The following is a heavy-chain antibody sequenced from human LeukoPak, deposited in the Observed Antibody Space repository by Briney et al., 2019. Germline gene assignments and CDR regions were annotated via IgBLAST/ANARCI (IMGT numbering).Heavy chain of an antibody. J-gene: IGHJ5*02. CDR1: GFTFGSYS. D-gene: IGHD6-19*01. CDR2: ISSSSSYI. V-gene: IGHV3-21*01. CDR3: ARDPYSSGWYGGPSWFDP. Sequence: GGSLRLSCAASGFTFGSYSMTWVRQAPGKGLEWVSSISSSSSYIYYADSVKGRFTISRDNAENSLHLQMNSLRADDTAVYYCARDPYSSGWYGGPSWFDPWGQGTLVTVSS.